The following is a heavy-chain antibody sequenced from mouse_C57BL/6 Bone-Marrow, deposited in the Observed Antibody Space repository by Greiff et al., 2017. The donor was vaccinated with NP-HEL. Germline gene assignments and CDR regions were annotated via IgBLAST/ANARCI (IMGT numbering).Heavy chain of an antibody. CDR1: EYEFPSHD. CDR3: ASPLLGAWFAY. D-gene: IGHD2-12*01. CDR2: INSDGGST. J-gene: IGHJ3*01. V-gene: IGHV5-2*03. Sequence: EVKLEESGGGLVQPGESLKLSCESNEYEFPSHDMSWVRKTPEKRLELVAAINSDGGSTYYPDTMERRFIISRDNTKKTLYLQMSSLRSEDTALYYCASPLLGAWFAYWGQGTLVTVSA.